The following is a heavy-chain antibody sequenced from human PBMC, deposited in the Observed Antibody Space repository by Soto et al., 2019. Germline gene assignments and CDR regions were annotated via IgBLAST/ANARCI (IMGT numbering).Heavy chain of an antibody. CDR1: GGSISSYY. D-gene: IGHD3-10*01. CDR2: IYYGGST. V-gene: IGHV4-59*08. J-gene: IGHJ4*02. Sequence: PSETLSLTCTVSGGSISSYYWSWIRQPPGKGLEWIGYIYYGGSTNYNPSLKSRVTISVDTSKNQFSLKLNSMTAADTAVYYCARHNYGSGSTYFDYWGQGTLVTV. CDR3: ARHNYGSGSTYFDY.